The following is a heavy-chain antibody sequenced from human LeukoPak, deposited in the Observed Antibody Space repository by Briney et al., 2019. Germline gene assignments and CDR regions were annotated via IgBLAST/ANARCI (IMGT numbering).Heavy chain of an antibody. Sequence: SGGSLRLSCAASGFTFSSYWMHWVRQAPGKGLVWVSRISSDGSSTTYADSVKGRFTISRDNSKNTLYLQMNSLRVEDTAVYYCARRSAGTYGMDVWGQGTTVTVSS. CDR2: ISSDGSST. J-gene: IGHJ6*02. CDR1: GFTFSSYW. CDR3: ARRSAGTYGMDV. D-gene: IGHD1-1*01. V-gene: IGHV3-74*01.